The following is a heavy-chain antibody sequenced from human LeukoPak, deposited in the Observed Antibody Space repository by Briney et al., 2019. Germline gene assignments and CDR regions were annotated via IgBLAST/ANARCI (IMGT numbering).Heavy chain of an antibody. D-gene: IGHD6-19*01. CDR2: ISGSGGST. Sequence: GGSLRLSCAASGFTFSSYGMSWVRQAPGKGLEWGSAISGSGGSTYYADSVKGRFTISRDNTKNTLYLQMNSLRAEDTAVYYCAKDRQAQWLVQYYFDYWGQGTLVTVSS. V-gene: IGHV3-23*01. CDR3: AKDRQAQWLVQYYFDY. J-gene: IGHJ4*02. CDR1: GFTFSSYG.